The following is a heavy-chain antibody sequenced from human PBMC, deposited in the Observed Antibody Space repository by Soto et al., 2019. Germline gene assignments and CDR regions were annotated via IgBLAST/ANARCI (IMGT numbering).Heavy chain of an antibody. D-gene: IGHD3-16*01. J-gene: IGHJ2*01. V-gene: IGHV3-11*01. Sequence: QVQLVESGGGLVKPGGSLRLSCAASGFNFSDYYMSWIRQAPGKGLEWVSYISSSGSTRYFADSVKGRFTITRDNAKNSLDLQINSLRAEDTAVYYCAREHRWPQFGNRYWDFDLWGRGTLVTVSS. CDR2: ISSSGSTR. CDR1: GFNFSDYY. CDR3: AREHRWPQFGNRYWDFDL.